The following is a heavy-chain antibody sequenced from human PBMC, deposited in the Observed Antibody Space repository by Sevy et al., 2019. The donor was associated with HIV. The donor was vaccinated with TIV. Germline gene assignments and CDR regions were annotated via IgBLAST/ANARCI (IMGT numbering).Heavy chain of an antibody. V-gene: IGHV3-15*01. CDR2: IKSKTEGGTT. CDR1: GFTFSNAW. Sequence: GGSLRLSCAASGFTFSNAWMSWVRQTPGKGLEWLGHIKSKTEGGTTDYAALVKGRFTISRDDSKNTLFVQMNSLKTEDTAVYYCTTVKGNREWGFYFDPWGQGTLVTVSS. CDR3: TTVKGNREWGFYFDP. D-gene: IGHD1-26*01. J-gene: IGHJ5*02.